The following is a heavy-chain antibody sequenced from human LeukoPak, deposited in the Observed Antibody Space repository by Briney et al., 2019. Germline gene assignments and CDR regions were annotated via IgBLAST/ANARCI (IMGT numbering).Heavy chain of an antibody. J-gene: IGHJ4*02. CDR3: ARGVEPLAANTLAY. CDR1: GFTLSTYW. V-gene: IGHV3-53*01. D-gene: IGHD1-14*01. CDR2: LYSDGNT. Sequence: GGSLRLSCEAFGFTLSTYWMHWVRQAPGKGLEWVSVLYSDGNTKYADSVQGRFTISRDNSKNTLYLEMNSLSPDDTAVYYCARGVEPLAANTLAYWGQGTLVTVSS.